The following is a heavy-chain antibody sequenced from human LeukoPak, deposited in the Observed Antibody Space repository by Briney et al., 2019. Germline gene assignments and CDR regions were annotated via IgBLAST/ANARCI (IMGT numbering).Heavy chain of an antibody. J-gene: IGHJ4*02. CDR3: ASKLDRIAAAGFDH. CDR1: GFTFSSYS. Sequence: PGGSLRLSCAASGFTFSSYSMNWVRQAPGKRLEWVSSISSSSSYIYYADSVKGRFTISRDNAKNSLYLQMNSLRAEDTAVYYCASKLDRIAAAGFDHWGQGTLVTVSS. CDR2: ISSSSSYI. V-gene: IGHV3-21*01. D-gene: IGHD6-13*01.